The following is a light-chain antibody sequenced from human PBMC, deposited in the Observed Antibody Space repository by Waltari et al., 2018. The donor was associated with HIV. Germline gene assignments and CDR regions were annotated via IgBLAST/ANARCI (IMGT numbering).Light chain of an antibody. CDR1: RSNIGTNY. CDR2: RNY. J-gene: IGLJ3*02. V-gene: IGLV1-47*01. Sequence: QSVLTQPPSASGTPGQRVTISCFGGRSNIGTNYVYWYQQFPGTAPRLLISRNYQRPSGVPNRFSGSKSGTSASLTISRLRSEDEAVYYCASWDATEILFGGGTKLTVL. CDR3: ASWDATEIL.